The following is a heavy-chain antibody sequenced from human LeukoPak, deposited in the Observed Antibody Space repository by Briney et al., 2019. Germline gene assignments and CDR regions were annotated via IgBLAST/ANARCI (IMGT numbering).Heavy chain of an antibody. V-gene: IGHV3-23*01. CDR2: ISGSGVST. J-gene: IGHJ6*02. CDR1: GITFSSYA. CDR3: AKVRGSYYYYGMDV. Sequence: PEGSLRLSCAASGITFSSYAMSWVRQAPGKGLEWVSIISGSGVSTYYADSVKGRFTISRDNSKNTLYLQMNSLRAEDTAVYYCAKVRGSYYYYGMDVWGQGTTVTVSS. D-gene: IGHD1-26*01.